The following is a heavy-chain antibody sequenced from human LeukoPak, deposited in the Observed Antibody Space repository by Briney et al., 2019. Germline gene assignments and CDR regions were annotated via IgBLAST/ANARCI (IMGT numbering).Heavy chain of an antibody. D-gene: IGHD3-22*01. V-gene: IGHV3-11*05. CDR1: GFTFSDYY. J-gene: IGHJ5*02. CDR3: VRDSSASSGYYYPQGFDP. CDR2: ISSSSSYT. Sequence: PGGSLRLSCAASGFTFSDYYMSWIRQAPGKGLEWVSYISSSSSYTNYADSVKGRFTISRDNAKNSLYLQMNSLRAEDTAVYYCVRDSSASSGYYYPQGFDPWGQGTLVTVSS.